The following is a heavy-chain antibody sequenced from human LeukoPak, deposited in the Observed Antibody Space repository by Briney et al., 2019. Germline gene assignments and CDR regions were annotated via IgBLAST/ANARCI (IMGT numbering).Heavy chain of an antibody. CDR2: IDPSGERA. CDR1: GYTFTTYY. J-gene: IGHJ3*02. D-gene: IGHD3-10*01. V-gene: IGHV1-46*01. CDR3: TRSSSVTMVRDADKSDI. Sequence: GTSVKISCKASGYTFTTYYIHWVRQAPGQGLEWMGIIDPSGERASYARKFRGRVTMTRDAFTSTVYVELNSLRSEDTAMYYCTRSSSVTMVRDADKSDIWGQGTTVTVSS.